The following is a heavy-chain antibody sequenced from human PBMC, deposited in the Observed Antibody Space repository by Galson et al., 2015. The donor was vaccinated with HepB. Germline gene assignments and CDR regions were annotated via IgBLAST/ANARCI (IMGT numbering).Heavy chain of an antibody. CDR2: ITSSGSII. V-gene: IGHV3-48*03. CDR3: ARLPSRGSHYFDY. CDR1: GFTFSRYE. Sequence: SLRLSCAASGFTFSRYEMNWARQAPGKGLEWISYITSSGSIIYYADSVKGRFTISRDNAKNLLSLQMNSLRAEDTAVYYCARLPSRGSHYFDYWGQGTLVTVSS. J-gene: IGHJ4*02. D-gene: IGHD1-26*01.